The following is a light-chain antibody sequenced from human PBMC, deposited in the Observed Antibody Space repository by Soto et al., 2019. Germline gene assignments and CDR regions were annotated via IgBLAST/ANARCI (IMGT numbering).Light chain of an antibody. Sequence: QLVLTQSPSASASLGAPVTLTCTLSSGHSNYAIAWHQQQPEKGPRYLMKVNSDGSHNKGDGVPDRFSGSSSGAERYLTISSLQSEDEGAYFCQTWGTDIVVFGGGTKVTVL. CDR1: SGHSNYA. CDR3: QTWGTDIVV. V-gene: IGLV4-69*02. J-gene: IGLJ3*02. CDR2: VNSDGSH.